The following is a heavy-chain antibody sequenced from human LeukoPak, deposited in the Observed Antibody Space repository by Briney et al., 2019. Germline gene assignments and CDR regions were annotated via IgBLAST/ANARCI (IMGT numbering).Heavy chain of an antibody. D-gene: IGHD1-26*01. CDR1: GGSISSGGYY. CDR2: IYHSGST. CDR3: ARAGVGATGKYFQH. Sequence: PSQTLSLTCTVSGGSISSGGYYWSWIRQPPGKGLEWIGYIYHSGSTYYNPSLKSRVTISVDRSKNQFSLKLSSVTAADTAVYYCARAGVGATGKYFQHWGQGTLVTVSS. V-gene: IGHV4-30-2*01. J-gene: IGHJ1*01.